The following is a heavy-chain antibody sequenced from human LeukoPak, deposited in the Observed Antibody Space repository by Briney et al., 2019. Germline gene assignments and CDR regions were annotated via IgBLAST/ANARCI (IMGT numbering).Heavy chain of an antibody. CDR2: ISGSGDST. V-gene: IGHV3-23*01. D-gene: IGHD6-13*01. CDR3: AKDRQQQLVLDYFDY. Sequence: GGSLGLSGAASGSTFSSYAMSWVRKAPGKGLEWVSAISGSGDSTYYADSVRGRFTISRDYSKNTLFLQMNSLRAEDTAVYYCAKDRQQQLVLDYFDYWGQGTLVTVSS. J-gene: IGHJ4*02. CDR1: GSTFSSYA.